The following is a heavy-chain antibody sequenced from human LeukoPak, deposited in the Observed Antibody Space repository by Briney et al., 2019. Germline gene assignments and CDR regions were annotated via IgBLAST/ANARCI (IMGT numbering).Heavy chain of an antibody. Sequence: SETLSLTCAVYGGSLNGYYWTWIRQPPGKGLEWIGEINYSGSTIYNPSLESRVTISIDTSENQVSLKVTSVTAADSGVYYCARAPLYYSNPSTFYYYMDVWGKGTTVTVSS. CDR2: INYSGST. V-gene: IGHV4-34*01. J-gene: IGHJ6*03. CDR3: ARAPLYYSNPSTFYYYMDV. CDR1: GGSLNGYY. D-gene: IGHD4-11*01.